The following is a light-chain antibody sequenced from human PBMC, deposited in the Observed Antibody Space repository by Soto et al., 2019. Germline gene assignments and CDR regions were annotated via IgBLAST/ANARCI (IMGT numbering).Light chain of an antibody. V-gene: IGKV3-20*01. Sequence: EIVLTQSPATLSLSPGERPTISCRASQSISSKSLAWYQQKPGQAPRLLIFDTSTRATGIPDRFSGSGSGTDFTLTITPMEPEDFAVYYCQQYGSSGTFGQGTKVDIK. J-gene: IGKJ1*01. CDR1: QSISSKS. CDR2: DTS. CDR3: QQYGSSGT.